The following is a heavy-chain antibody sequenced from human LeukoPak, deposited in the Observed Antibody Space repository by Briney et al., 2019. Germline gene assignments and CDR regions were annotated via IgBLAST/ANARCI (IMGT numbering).Heavy chain of an antibody. CDR1: GGSISSGGYY. CDR2: IYYSGST. J-gene: IGHJ6*03. D-gene: IGHD2-15*01. Sequence: SQTLSLTCTVSGGSISSGGYYWSWIRQHPGKGLEWIGYIYYSGSTYYNPSLKSRVTISVDTSKNQFSLKLSSVTAADTAVYYCARESGGISLRYYYYYYMDVWGKGTTVTVSS. V-gene: IGHV4-31*03. CDR3: ARESGGISLRYYYYYYMDV.